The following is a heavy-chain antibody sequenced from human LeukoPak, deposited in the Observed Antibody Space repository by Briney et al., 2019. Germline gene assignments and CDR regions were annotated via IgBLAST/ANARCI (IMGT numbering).Heavy chain of an antibody. CDR3: ARAPLGRDYDILTGDQTYYYYYMDV. D-gene: IGHD3-9*01. Sequence: SVKVSCKASGGTFSSYAISWVRQAPGQGLEWMGGIIPIFGTANYAQKFQGRITITTDESTSTAYMELSSLRSEDTAVYYCARAPLGRDYDILTGDQTYYYYYMDVWGKGTTVTVSS. J-gene: IGHJ6*03. V-gene: IGHV1-69*05. CDR2: IIPIFGTA. CDR1: GGTFSSYA.